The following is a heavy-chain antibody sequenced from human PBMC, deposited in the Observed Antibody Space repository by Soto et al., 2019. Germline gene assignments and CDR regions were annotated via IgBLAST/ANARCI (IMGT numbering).Heavy chain of an antibody. CDR1: GFTFSSYA. J-gene: IGHJ4*02. CDR3: AKDDVWSGYSEFDY. CDR2: ISGSGGST. D-gene: IGHD3-3*01. V-gene: IGHV3-23*01. Sequence: GGSLRLSCAASGFTFSSYAMSWVRQAPGKGLEWVSAISGSGGSTYYADSVKGRSTISRDNSKNTLYLQMNSLRAEDTAVYYCAKDDVWSGYSEFDYWGQGTLVTVSS.